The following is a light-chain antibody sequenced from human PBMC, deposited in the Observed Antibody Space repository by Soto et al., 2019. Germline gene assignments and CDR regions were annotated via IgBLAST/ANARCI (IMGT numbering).Light chain of an antibody. CDR1: SSDVGSYNV. J-gene: IGLJ1*01. CDR2: QGT. V-gene: IGLV2-23*01. CDR3: CSYACSSTLYA. Sequence: QSVLTQPASVSGSPGQSITISCTGTSSDVGSYNVVSWYQQHPGKAPKLMIYQGTKRPSGVSNRFSGSRSGNTASLTISGLQAEDEADYYSCSYACSSTLYAFGTGTKVTVL.